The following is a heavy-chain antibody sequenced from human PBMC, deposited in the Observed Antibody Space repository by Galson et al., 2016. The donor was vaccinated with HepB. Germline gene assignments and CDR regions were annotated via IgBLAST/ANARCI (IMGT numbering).Heavy chain of an antibody. Sequence: SVKVSCKVSGYTLTELSMHWVRQAPGQGLEWMGGFDPEDGETIYAQKFQGRVTMTEDTSTDTAYMELSSLRSEDTAVYYCASLRTGYTYGYGTFDYWGQGTLVTVSS. CDR3: ASLRTGYTYGYGTFDY. D-gene: IGHD5-18*01. CDR2: FDPEDGET. CDR1: GYTLTELS. V-gene: IGHV1-24*01. J-gene: IGHJ4*02.